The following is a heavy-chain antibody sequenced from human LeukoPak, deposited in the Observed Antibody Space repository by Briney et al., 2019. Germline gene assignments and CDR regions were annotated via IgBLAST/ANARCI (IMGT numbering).Heavy chain of an antibody. Sequence: SETLSLTCTVSGGSVSSGTYYWSWIRQPPGKGLEWIGYIYYSGTTNYNPSLKSRVTISIDTSKNQFSLKLSSVPAADTAVYYCAPFGYCSGGSCYWGSWFDPWGQGTLVTVSS. CDR2: IYYSGTT. J-gene: IGHJ5*02. D-gene: IGHD2-15*01. CDR1: GGSVSSGTYY. V-gene: IGHV4-61*01. CDR3: APFGYCSGGSCYWGSWFDP.